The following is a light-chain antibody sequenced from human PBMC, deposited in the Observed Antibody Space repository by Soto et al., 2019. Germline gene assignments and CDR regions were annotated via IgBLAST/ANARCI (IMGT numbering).Light chain of an antibody. V-gene: IGKV1-6*01. CDR2: AAS. J-gene: IGKJ4*01. CDR3: LQVYNYPLT. CDR1: QGIRND. Sequence: AIQMTQSPSSLSASVGDRVTITCRASQGIRNDLGWYQQKPGKAPNLLIYAASSLQSGVPSTFSGSGSGTDFTLTISSLQPEDFATYYFLQVYNYPLTFGGGTKAEIK.